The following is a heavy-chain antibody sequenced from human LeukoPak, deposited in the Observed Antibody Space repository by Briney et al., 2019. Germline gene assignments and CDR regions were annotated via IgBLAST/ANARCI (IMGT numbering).Heavy chain of an antibody. D-gene: IGHD3-22*01. CDR3: ARGIYYYDSSGYYY. V-gene: IGHV1-2*06. J-gene: IGHJ4*02. CDR2: INPNSGGT. Sequence: ASVTVSCKASGYTFTVYYMHWVRQAPGQGLEWMGRINPNSGGTNYAQKFQGRVTMTRDTSISTAYMELSRLRSDDTAVYYCARGIYYYDSSGYYYWGQGTLVTVSS. CDR1: GYTFTVYY.